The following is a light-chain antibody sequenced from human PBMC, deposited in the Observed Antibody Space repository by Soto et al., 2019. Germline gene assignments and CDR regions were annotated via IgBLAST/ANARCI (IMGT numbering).Light chain of an antibody. CDR2: LNSDGSH. J-gene: IGLJ1*01. Sequence: QSVLTQSPSASASLGASVKLTCTLSSGHSSYAIAWHQQQPEKGPQYLMKLNSDGSHSKGDGIPDRFSGSSSGAERYLTISILQSEDEADYYCQTWGTGSPYVFGTGTKLTVL. CDR1: SGHSSYA. V-gene: IGLV4-69*01. CDR3: QTWGTGSPYV.